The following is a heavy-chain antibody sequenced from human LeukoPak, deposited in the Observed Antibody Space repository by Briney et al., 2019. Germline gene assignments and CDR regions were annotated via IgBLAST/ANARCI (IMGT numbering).Heavy chain of an antibody. V-gene: IGHV4-59*01. CDR2: IYYSGST. CDR3: ARGERDFDY. CDR1: GGSISSYY. J-gene: IGHJ4*02. Sequence: SETLSLTCTVSGGSISSYYWSWIRQPPGKGLEWIGYIYYSGSTNYNPSLKSRVTISVDTSKNQFSLKLSSVTAADTAVYYCARGERDFDYWGQGTLVTVSS. D-gene: IGHD5-24*01.